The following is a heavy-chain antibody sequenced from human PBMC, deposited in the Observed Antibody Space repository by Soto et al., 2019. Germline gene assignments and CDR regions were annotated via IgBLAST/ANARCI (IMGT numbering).Heavy chain of an antibody. V-gene: IGHV1-3*01. Sequence: GASVKVSCKASGYTFTSYAMHWVRQAPGQRLEWMGWINAGNGNIKYSQKFQGRVTITRDTSASTSYMQLSRLRSEDTAVYYCARDRGGYCSGGSCSEAWFDPWGQGTLVNVSS. CDR3: ARDRGGYCSGGSCSEAWFDP. CDR1: GYTFTSYA. J-gene: IGHJ5*02. D-gene: IGHD2-15*01. CDR2: INAGNGNI.